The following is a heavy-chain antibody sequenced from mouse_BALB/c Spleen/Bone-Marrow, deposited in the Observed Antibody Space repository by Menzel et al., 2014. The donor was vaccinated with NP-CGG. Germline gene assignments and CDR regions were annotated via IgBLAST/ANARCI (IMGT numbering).Heavy chain of an antibody. CDR3: TRGVYGYVKYAMDY. Sequence: EVMLVESGGGLVQPGGSRKLSCAASGFTFSSFGMHWVRQAPEKGLEWVAYISGGSSTIYYADTVKGRFTISRDNPKNTLFLRMTSLRSEDTAMYYCTRGVYGYVKYAMDYWGQGTSVTVSS. D-gene: IGHD1-2*01. CDR1: GFTFSSFG. CDR2: ISGGSSTI. V-gene: IGHV5-17*02. J-gene: IGHJ4*01.